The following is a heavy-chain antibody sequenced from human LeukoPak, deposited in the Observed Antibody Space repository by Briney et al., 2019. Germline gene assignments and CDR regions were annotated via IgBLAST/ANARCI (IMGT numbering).Heavy chain of an antibody. CDR2: ISSTSTYI. CDR3: ARVLHFDWLLYH. D-gene: IGHD3-9*01. V-gene: IGHV3-21*01. J-gene: IGHJ5*02. Sequence: GGSLRLSCAASGFPFSTYSMNWVRQAPGKGLEWVSSISSTSTYIYDADSVRGRFTISRDNAKNSLYLQMNSLRAEDTAVYYCARVLHFDWLLYHWGQGTLVTVSS. CDR1: GFPFSTYS.